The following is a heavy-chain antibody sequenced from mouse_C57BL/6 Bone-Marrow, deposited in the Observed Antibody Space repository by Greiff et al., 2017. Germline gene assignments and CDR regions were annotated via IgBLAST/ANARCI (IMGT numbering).Heavy chain of an antibody. Sequence: EVQRVESGGGLVKPGGSLKLSCAASGFTFSDYGMHWVRQAPEQGLEWVAYISSCSSTIYYADTVKGRFTISRDNAKNTLCLQMTGLGSEDTARYYCARYQGDYWGQGTTLTVSS. CDR1: GFTFSDYG. CDR3: ARYQGDY. V-gene: IGHV5-17*01. CDR2: ISSCSSTI. J-gene: IGHJ2*01.